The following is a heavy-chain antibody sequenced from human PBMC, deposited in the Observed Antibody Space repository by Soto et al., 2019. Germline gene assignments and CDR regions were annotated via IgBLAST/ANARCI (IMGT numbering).Heavy chain of an antibody. CDR3: ARGRGIAVARRWFDP. Sequence: PSETLSLTCAVYGGSFSGYYWSWTRQPPGKGLEWIGEINHSGSTNYNPSLKSRVTISVDTSKNQFSLKLSSVTAADTAVYYCARGRGIAVARRWFDPWGQGTLVTVS. CDR1: GGSFSGYY. J-gene: IGHJ5*02. V-gene: IGHV4-34*01. CDR2: INHSGST. D-gene: IGHD6-19*01.